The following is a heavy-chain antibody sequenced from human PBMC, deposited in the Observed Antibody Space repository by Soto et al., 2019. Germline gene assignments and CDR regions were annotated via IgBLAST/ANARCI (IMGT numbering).Heavy chain of an antibody. CDR1: GYIFTDHC. Sequence: GESLKISCKGSGYIFTDHCIVWVRQMAGKGVEWVGIICPGYSNIIYSPSVQGQVTISADKSISTAYLQWSSLKASDTAMYYCARQGDPSSGYHDYWGQGTLVTVSS. J-gene: IGHJ4*02. CDR2: ICPGYSNI. CDR3: ARQGDPSSGYHDY. D-gene: IGHD3-22*01. V-gene: IGHV5-51*01.